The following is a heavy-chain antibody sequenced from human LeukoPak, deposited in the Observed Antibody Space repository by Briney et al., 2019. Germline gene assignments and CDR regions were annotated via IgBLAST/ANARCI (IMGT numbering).Heavy chain of an antibody. CDR3: ARLRIVTAFFDY. J-gene: IGHJ4*02. Sequence: SETLSLTCAVYGGSFSGYYWSWIRQPPGKGLEWIGEINHSGSTNYNPSLKSRVTISVDTSKNQFSLKLSSVTAADTAVYYCARLRIVTAFFDYWGQGTLVTVSS. CDR1: GGSFSGYY. V-gene: IGHV4-34*01. CDR2: INHSGST. D-gene: IGHD1-26*01.